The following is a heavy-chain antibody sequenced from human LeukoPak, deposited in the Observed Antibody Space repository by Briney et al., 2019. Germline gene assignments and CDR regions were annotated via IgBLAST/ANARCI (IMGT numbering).Heavy chain of an antibody. CDR3: ASTYYAKSHFDY. V-gene: IGHV1-46*01. J-gene: IGHJ4*02. Sequence: GASVKVSCKASGYTFTSYGISWVRQAPGQGLEWMGIINPSGGSTSYAQKFQGRVTMTRDTSTSTVYMELSSLRSEDTAVYYCASTYYAKSHFDYWGQGTLVTVSS. CDR1: GYTFTSYG. D-gene: IGHD2/OR15-2a*01. CDR2: INPSGGST.